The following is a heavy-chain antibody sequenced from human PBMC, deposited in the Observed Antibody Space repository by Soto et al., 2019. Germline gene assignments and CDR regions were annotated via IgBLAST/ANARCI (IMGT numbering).Heavy chain of an antibody. V-gene: IGHV1-69*01. Sequence: QVQVVQSGVEVRRPGSSVKVSCKASGDTFKNCVISWVRQAPGQGLEWMGGIIPLFGTTDFAQRFQGRLTITTDASTTTAYMELSRLRSADTATYYCAAELGFGKLSVVWGQGTTVIVSS. CDR3: AAELGFGKLSVV. CDR2: IIPLFGTT. J-gene: IGHJ6*02. CDR1: GDTFKNCV. D-gene: IGHD3-10*01.